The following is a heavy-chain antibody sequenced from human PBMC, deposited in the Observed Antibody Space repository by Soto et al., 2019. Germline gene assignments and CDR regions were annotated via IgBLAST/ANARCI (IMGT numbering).Heavy chain of an antibody. J-gene: IGHJ4*02. CDR1: GGSISTYY. CDR3: AREDGDAFDY. CDR2: VYYSGTT. Sequence: SETLSLTCTVSGGSISTYYWSWIRQPPGKGLEWIGYVYYSGTTNYNPSLKSRVTISVDTSKNQFSLKLSSVTAADTAVYYCAREDGDAFDYWGQGTLVTVSS. V-gene: IGHV4-59*01. D-gene: IGHD4-17*01.